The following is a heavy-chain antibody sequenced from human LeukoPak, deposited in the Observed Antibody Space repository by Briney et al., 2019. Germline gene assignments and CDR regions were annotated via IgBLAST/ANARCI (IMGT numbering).Heavy chain of an antibody. Sequence: PSETLSLTCTASGDSISSSPYYWGWIRQPPGKGLEWIGSFYYSGNTYYNPSLKSRVTISVDTSENHFSLKLSSVTAADTTVYYCARSTPADYYDSSGKPFAIWGQGTVVTVSS. CDR2: FYYSGNT. CDR3: ARSTPADYYDSSGKPFAI. V-gene: IGHV4-39*02. J-gene: IGHJ3*02. D-gene: IGHD3-22*01. CDR1: GDSISSSPYY.